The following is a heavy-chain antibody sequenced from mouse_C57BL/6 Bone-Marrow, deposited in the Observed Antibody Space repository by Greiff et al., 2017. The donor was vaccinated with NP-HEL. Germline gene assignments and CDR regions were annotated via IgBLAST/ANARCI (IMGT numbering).Heavy chain of an antibody. CDR2: INPGSGGT. V-gene: IGHV1-54*01. Sequence: VQLQQSGAELVRPGTSVTVSCKASGYAFTNYLIEWVKQRPGHGLEWIGVINPGSGGTNYNEKFKGKATLTADQSSSTAYMQLSSLTSEDSAVYFWARGRFAYWGQGTLVTVSA. CDR1: GYAFTNYL. CDR3: ARGRFAY. J-gene: IGHJ3*01.